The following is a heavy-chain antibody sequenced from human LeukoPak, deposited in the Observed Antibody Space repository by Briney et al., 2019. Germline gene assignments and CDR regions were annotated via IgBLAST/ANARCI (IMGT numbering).Heavy chain of an antibody. CDR1: GYTFTSYD. CDR3: ARVIITMVRGVINNWFDP. J-gene: IGHJ5*02. D-gene: IGHD3-10*01. CDR2: MNPNSGNT. V-gene: IGHV1-8*01. Sequence: ASVKVSCKASGYTFTSYDINWVRQATGQGLEWMGWMNPNSGNTGYAQKLQGRVTMTTDTSTSTAYMELRSLRSDDTAVYYCARVIITMVRGVINNWFDPWGQGTLVTVSS.